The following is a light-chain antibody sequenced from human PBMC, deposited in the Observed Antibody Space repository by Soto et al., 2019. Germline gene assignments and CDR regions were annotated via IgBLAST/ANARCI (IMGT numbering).Light chain of an antibody. CDR3: QQYDTYPWT. CDR1: QRMSAW. V-gene: IGKV1-5*01. J-gene: IGKJ1*01. Sequence: DIQMTQSPTTLSASVGDRVIITCRASQRMSAWLAWYQQKPGIAPKLLIYDASSLEDGVPSRFSGSGSGTDFTLTINSLQPDDFATYYCQQYDTYPWTFGQGTKVDIK. CDR2: DAS.